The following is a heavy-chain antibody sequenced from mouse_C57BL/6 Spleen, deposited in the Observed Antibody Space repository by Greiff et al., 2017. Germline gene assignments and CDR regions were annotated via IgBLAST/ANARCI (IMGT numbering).Heavy chain of an antibody. CDR1: GYTFTSYT. V-gene: IGHV1-4*01. J-gene: IGHJ2*01. CDR3: ARSTTVVQFDY. D-gene: IGHD1-1*01. Sequence: VQLQQSGAELARPGASVKMSCKASGYTFTSYTMNWVKQRPGQGLEWIGYINPSSGYTKYNQKCKDKATLTADKASSTAYMQLSSLTSEDSAVYYCARSTTVVQFDYWGQGTTLTVSS. CDR2: INPSSGYT.